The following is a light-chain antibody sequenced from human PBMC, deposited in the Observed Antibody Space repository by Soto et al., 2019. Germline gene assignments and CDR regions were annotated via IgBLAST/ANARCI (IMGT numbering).Light chain of an antibody. Sequence: DIQMTQSPSSLSASAGDRVTITCRASQGISNYLAWYQQRLGKVPKLLIYTASTLQSGVPSRFSGSGSGAEFTLTISSLQPEDVATYYCQKYNSAPWTFGQGTKV. CDR3: QKYNSAPWT. J-gene: IGKJ1*01. CDR1: QGISNY. V-gene: IGKV1-27*01. CDR2: TAS.